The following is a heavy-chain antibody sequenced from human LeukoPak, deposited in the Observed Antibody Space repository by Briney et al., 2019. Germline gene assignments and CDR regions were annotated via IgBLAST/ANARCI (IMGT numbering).Heavy chain of an antibody. D-gene: IGHD5-18*01. J-gene: IGHJ4*02. CDR2: ITSSNNYI. CDR1: GFTFSTYS. V-gene: IGHV3-21*01. Sequence: GGSLRLSCAGSGFTFSTYSMNWVRQAPGKGLEWVSSITSSNNYIYYADSMKGRFTISRDNAKNSLYLQMNSLRAEDTAVYYCAKVPTAEYSYDYFDYWGQGTLVTVSS. CDR3: AKVPTAEYSYDYFDY.